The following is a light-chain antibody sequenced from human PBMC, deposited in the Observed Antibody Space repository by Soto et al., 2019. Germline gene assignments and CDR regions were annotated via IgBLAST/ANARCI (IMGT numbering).Light chain of an antibody. CDR3: QQRLMT. V-gene: IGKV3-15*01. CDR2: GAS. J-gene: IGKJ1*01. Sequence: EIVMTQSPATLSVSPGERATLSCRASQSVSSNLAWYQQKPGQAPRLLMYGASTRATGIPARFSGSGSGTEFTLTISSLQSEDFAVYYCQQRLMTFGQGTKVEI. CDR1: QSVSSN.